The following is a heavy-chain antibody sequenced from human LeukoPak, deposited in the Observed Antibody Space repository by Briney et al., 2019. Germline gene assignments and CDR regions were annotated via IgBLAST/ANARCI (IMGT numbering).Heavy chain of an antibody. CDR2: ISYDGSNK. CDR1: GFTFSSYG. V-gene: IGHV3-30*18. D-gene: IGHD3-3*01. Sequence: PGGSLRLSCAASGFTFSSYGMTWVRQAPGKGLEWVAVISYDGSNKYYADSVKGRFTISRDNSKNTLYLRMNSLRAEDTAVYYCAKDRTYYDFWSGYSPPSPLDYWGQGTLVTVSS. J-gene: IGHJ4*02. CDR3: AKDRTYYDFWSGYSPPSPLDY.